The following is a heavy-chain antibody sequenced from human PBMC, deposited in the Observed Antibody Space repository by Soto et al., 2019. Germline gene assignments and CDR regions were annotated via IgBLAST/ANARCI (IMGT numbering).Heavy chain of an antibody. CDR3: ARRGSITMVRGVMKGDDY. Sequence: PSETLSLTCAVYGGSFSGYYWSWIRQPPGKGLEWIGEINHSGSTNYNPSLKSRVTISVDTSKNQFSLKLSSVTAADTAVYYCARRGSITMVRGVMKGDDYWGQGTLVTVSS. D-gene: IGHD3-10*01. CDR2: INHSGST. V-gene: IGHV4-34*01. CDR1: GGSFSGYY. J-gene: IGHJ4*02.